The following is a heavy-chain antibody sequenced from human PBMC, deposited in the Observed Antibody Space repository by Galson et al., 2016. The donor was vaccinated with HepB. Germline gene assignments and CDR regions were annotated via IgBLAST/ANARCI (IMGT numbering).Heavy chain of an antibody. CDR2: IIPMIGTT. V-gene: IGHV1-69*13. Sequence: SVKVSCKASGGTFSRHAISWVRQAPGQGPEWMGGIIPMIGTTYYAQKFQGRVTITADESRTTAYMDLRSLTYDDTAVYYCARVGPEFCSRSNCIDDGFDIWGQGTMITVSS. D-gene: IGHD2-2*01. CDR3: ARVGPEFCSRSNCIDDGFDI. J-gene: IGHJ3*02. CDR1: GGTFSRHA.